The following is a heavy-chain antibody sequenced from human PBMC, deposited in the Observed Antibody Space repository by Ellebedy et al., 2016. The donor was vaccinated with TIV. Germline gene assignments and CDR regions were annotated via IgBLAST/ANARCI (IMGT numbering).Heavy chain of an antibody. Sequence: GESLKISCAASGFAFSSYAMSWVRQAPGKGLEWVSAISGSGARTYYRDSVEGRFIASRDNSQKTLYLEMKSLRAEDTAIYYCAKDGQWQINKWFDLWGQGTQVTVSS. D-gene: IGHD6-19*01. J-gene: IGHJ5*02. CDR3: AKDGQWQINKWFDL. CDR1: GFAFSSYA. V-gene: IGHV3-23*01. CDR2: ISGSGART.